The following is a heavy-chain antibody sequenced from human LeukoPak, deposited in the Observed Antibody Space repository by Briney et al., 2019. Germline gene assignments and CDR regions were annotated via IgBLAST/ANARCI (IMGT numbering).Heavy chain of an antibody. V-gene: IGHV3-23*01. CDR3: AKAYRYYYDSSGYYYFDY. CDR1: GFTFGSYA. D-gene: IGHD3-22*01. Sequence: GGSLRLSCAASGFTFGSYAMSWVRQAPGKGLEWVSAISGSGGSTYYADSVKGRFTISRDNSKNTLYLQMNSLRAEDTAVYYCAKAYRYYYDSSGYYYFDYWGQGTLVTVSS. J-gene: IGHJ4*02. CDR2: ISGSGGST.